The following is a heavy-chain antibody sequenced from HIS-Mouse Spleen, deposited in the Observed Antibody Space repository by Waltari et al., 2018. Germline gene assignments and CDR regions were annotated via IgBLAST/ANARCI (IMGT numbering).Heavy chain of an antibody. CDR2: IYSSGST. J-gene: IGHJ2*01. CDR1: GGSISSSSYY. CDR3: AREIPYSSSWYDWYFDL. V-gene: IGHV4-39*07. D-gene: IGHD6-13*01. Sequence: QLQLQESGPGLVKPSETLSLTCTVSGGSISSSSYYWGWIRQPPGKGLEWIGSIYSSGSTYDNPSLKRRVTISVDTSKNQFSLKLSSGTAADTAVYYCAREIPYSSSWYDWYFDLWGRGTLVTVSS.